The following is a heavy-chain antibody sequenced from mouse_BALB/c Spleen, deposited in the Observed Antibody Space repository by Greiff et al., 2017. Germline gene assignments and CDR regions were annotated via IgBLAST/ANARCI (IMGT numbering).Heavy chain of an antibody. Sequence: QVQLQQSGPELVKPGASVKISCKASGYAFSSSWMNWVKQRPGQGLEWIGRIYPGDGDTNYNGKFKGKATLTADKSSSTAYMQLSSLTSVDSAVYICARTEGASYAMDYWGQGTSVTVSS. CDR2: IYPGDGDT. J-gene: IGHJ4*01. V-gene: IGHV1-82*01. CDR1: GYAFSSSW. CDR3: ARTEGASYAMDY. D-gene: IGHD6-1*01.